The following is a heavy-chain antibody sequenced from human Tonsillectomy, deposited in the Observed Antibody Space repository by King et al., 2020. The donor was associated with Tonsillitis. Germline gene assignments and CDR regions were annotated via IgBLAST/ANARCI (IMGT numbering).Heavy chain of an antibody. CDR2: IYWNDDK. V-gene: IGHV2-5*01. D-gene: IGHD6-13*01. J-gene: IGHJ4*02. Sequence: TLKESGPTLVKPTQTLTLTCTFSGFSLSTSGVGVGWIRQPPGKALEWLALIYWNDDKRYSPSLKSRLTITKDTSKNQVVLTMTNMDPVDTATYYCAHSNSWLGGFDYWGQGTLVTVSS. CDR1: GFSLSTSGVG. CDR3: AHSNSWLGGFDY.